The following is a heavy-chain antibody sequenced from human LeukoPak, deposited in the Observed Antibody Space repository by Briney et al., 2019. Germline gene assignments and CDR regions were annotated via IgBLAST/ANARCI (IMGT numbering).Heavy chain of an antibody. CDR2: ISWNSGTI. V-gene: IGHV3-9*01. CDR1: GFTFSSYA. J-gene: IGHJ6*02. CDR3: AKDMSSSWQCPYV. Sequence: ETGGSLRLSCAASGFTFSSYAMSWVRQAPGKGLEWVSGISWNSGTIGYADSVKGRFTISRDNAKNSLYLQMNSLRAEDTALYYCAKDMSSSWQCPYVWGQGTTVTVSS. D-gene: IGHD6-13*01.